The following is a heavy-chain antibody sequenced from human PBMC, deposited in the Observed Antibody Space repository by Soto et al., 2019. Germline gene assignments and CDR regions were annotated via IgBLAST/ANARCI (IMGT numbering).Heavy chain of an antibody. CDR2: ISSSSSYI. CDR1: GFTFSSYS. D-gene: IGHD5-12*01. V-gene: IGHV3-21*01. CDR3: EKAMRAFLNGYHYGMDV. Sequence: PGGSLRLSCAASGFTFSSYSMNWVRHAPGKGLEWVSSISSSSSYIYYADSVKGRFTISRDKSKNTLYLQMNSLRGEDKAVYYYEKAMRAFLNGYHYGMDVWGQGTTVTVSS. J-gene: IGHJ6*02.